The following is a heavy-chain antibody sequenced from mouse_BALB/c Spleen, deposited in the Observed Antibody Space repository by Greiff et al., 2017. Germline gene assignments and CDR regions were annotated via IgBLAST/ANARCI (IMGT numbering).Heavy chain of an antibody. Sequence: VQLVESGPGLVAPSQSLSITCTVSGFSLTSYGVHWVRQPPGKGLEWLGVIWAGGSTNYNSALMSRLSISKDNSKSQVFLKMNSLQTDDTAMYYCARDPYGYDGYFDVWGAGTTVTVSS. CDR3: ARDPYGYDGYFDV. CDR1: GFSLTSYG. J-gene: IGHJ1*01. CDR2: IWAGGST. D-gene: IGHD2-2*01. V-gene: IGHV2-9*02.